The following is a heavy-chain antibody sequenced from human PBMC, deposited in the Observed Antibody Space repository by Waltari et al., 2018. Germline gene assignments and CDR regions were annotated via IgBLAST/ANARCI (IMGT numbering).Heavy chain of an antibody. CDR3: ARRFDS. CDR2: ISGSGTTR. Sequence: EVQLVESGGGLVQPGGSLRRSCAASGFTCSSYGMNWIRPAPGKGLEWISYISGSGTTRYYADSVKGRFTRSRDDAENSLYLQMNSLRAEDTALYYCARRFDSWGQGTRVTVSS. V-gene: IGHV3-48*03. J-gene: IGHJ4*02. CDR1: GFTCSSYG.